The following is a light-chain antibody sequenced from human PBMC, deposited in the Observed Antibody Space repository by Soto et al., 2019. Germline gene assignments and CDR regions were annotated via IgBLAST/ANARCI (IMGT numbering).Light chain of an antibody. V-gene: IGKV3-15*01. CDR2: GAS. CDR1: QYFTNT. CDR3: QHYNNWSKWT. Sequence: EIGMTRSTSTLSVSPGERSTLSCRSGQYFTNTLAWYQQTPGQAPRLLIYGASTRATGIPARFSGSGSGTEFTITLSSLQSEDFAVYYCQHYNNWSKWTFGHGTEV. J-gene: IGKJ1*01.